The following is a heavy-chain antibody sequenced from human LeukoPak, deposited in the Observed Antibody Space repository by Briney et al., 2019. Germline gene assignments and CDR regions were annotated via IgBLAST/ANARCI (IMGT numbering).Heavy chain of an antibody. D-gene: IGHD6-13*01. CDR1: GFTFSSHG. V-gene: IGHV3-30*02. Sequence: GGSPRLSCAASGFTFSSHGMHWVRQAPGKGLEWVTFISYDGSNKDYADSVKGRFTISRDNSKNTLYLQVDSLRPEDTAVYYCARGGAAGIYGMDVWGQGAIMTVTS. J-gene: IGHJ6*02. CDR3: ARGGAAGIYGMDV. CDR2: ISYDGSNK.